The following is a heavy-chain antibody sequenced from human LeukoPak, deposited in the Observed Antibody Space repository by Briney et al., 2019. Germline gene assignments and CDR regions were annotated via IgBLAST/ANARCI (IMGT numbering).Heavy chain of an antibody. D-gene: IGHD6-13*01. CDR3: AGGSSSWYGDYFDY. V-gene: IGHV4-4*07. J-gene: IGHJ4*02. CDR1: GGSISSYY. CDR2: IYTSGST. Sequence: SETLSLTCTVSGGSISSYYWSWIRQPAGKGLEWIGRIYTSGSTNYNPSLKSRVTMSVDTSKNQFSLKLSSVTAADTAVYYCAGGSSSWYGDYFDYWGQGTLVTVSS.